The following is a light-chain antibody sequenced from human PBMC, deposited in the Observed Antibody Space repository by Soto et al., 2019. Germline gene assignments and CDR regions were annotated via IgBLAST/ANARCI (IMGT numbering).Light chain of an antibody. Sequence: IQMTQSPSSLSASVGDRVTITCRASQRVTTYVNWYQQKPGGAPKLLITTSGTLQRGVPSRFSGSGYGTEFTLTITTLQPGDFATDFCQQTYTTPYTFGQGTKLEI. J-gene: IGKJ2*01. CDR1: QRVTTY. CDR3: QQTYTTPYT. CDR2: TSG. V-gene: IGKV1-39*01.